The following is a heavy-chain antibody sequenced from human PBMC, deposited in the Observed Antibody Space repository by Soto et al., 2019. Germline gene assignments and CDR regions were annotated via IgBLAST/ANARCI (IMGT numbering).Heavy chain of an antibody. Sequence: PSETLSLTCTVSGGSISSYYWSWIRQPPGKGLEWIGYIYYSGSTNYNPSLKSRVTISVDTSKNQFSLKLSSVTAADTAVYYCVRVRNGDYDYWGQGTLVTVSS. CDR2: IYYSGST. J-gene: IGHJ4*02. D-gene: IGHD4-17*01. CDR1: GGSISSYY. CDR3: VRVRNGDYDY. V-gene: IGHV4-59*01.